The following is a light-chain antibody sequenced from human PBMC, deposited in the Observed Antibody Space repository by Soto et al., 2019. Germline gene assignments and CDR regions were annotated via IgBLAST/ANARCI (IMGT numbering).Light chain of an antibody. CDR1: SSDVGGYNY. CDR2: DVS. V-gene: IGLV2-14*01. CDR3: SSYTSSSTRV. Sequence: QSALTQPASVSGSPGQSITPSCTGTSSDVGGYNYVSWYQQHPGKAPKLMIYDVSNRPSGVSNRFSGSKSGNTASLTISGLQAEDEADYYCSSYTSSSTRVFGTGTKLTVL. J-gene: IGLJ1*01.